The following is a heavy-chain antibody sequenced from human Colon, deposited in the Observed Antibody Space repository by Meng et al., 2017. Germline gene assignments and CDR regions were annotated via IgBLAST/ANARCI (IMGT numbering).Heavy chain of an antibody. CDR1: GYSISSGYY. D-gene: IGHD4-17*01. Sequence: GSLRLSCAVSGYSISSGYYWGWIRQPPGMGLEWIGSIYHSGSPYYSPSLQSRVTISVDTSKNHFSLKLSSVTAADTAVYYCARAFLNDFGDYGYWGQGTLVTVSS. V-gene: IGHV4-38-2*01. CDR3: ARAFLNDFGDYGY. CDR2: IYHSGSP. J-gene: IGHJ4*02.